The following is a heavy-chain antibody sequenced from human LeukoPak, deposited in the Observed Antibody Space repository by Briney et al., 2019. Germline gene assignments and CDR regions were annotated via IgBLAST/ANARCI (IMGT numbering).Heavy chain of an antibody. CDR2: INPSGGRI. Sequence: ASVTVSCKASGYTFTSYYMHWVRQAPGQGLEWMGIINPSGGRINYTQKFQGRVTMTRDTSTSTVYMELSSLRSEDTAVYYCAREAYCSGGSCYSVGFDYWGQGTLVIVSS. J-gene: IGHJ4*02. CDR3: AREAYCSGGSCYSVGFDY. D-gene: IGHD2-15*01. CDR1: GYTFTSYY. V-gene: IGHV1-46*01.